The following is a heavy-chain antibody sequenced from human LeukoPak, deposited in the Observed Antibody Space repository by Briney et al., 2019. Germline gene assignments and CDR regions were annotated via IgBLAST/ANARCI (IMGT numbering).Heavy chain of an antibody. Sequence: GGSLRLSCAASGFTFSSYAMSWVRQAPGKGLEWVSAISGSGGSTYYADSVKGQFTISRDNSKNTLYLQMNSLRAEDTAVYYCARSTNFYSSGWYEDYWGQGTLVTVSS. CDR3: ARSTNFYSSGWYEDY. CDR2: ISGSGGST. V-gene: IGHV3-23*01. CDR1: GFTFSSYA. J-gene: IGHJ4*02. D-gene: IGHD6-19*01.